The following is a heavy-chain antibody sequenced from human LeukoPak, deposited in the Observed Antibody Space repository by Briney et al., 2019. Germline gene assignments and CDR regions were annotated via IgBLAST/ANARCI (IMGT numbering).Heavy chain of an antibody. Sequence: ASVKVSCKASGYTFTYYYIHWLRQASGQGLEWMGRINPNTGDTNYAQKFQGRVAMTRDTFITTAYMDLSGLRSDDTALYYCAITVVANAFDNWGQGTMITVSS. CDR2: INPNTGDT. D-gene: IGHD4-23*01. V-gene: IGHV1-2*06. CDR3: AITVVANAFDN. J-gene: IGHJ3*02. CDR1: GYTFTYYY.